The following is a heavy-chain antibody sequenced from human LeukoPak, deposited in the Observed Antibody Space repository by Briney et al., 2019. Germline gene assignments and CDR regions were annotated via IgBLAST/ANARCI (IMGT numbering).Heavy chain of an antibody. CDR1: GFTFSSHW. CDR2: INSDGSSI. J-gene: IGHJ4*02. Sequence: GGSLRLSCAASGFTFSSHWMHWVRQAPGKGLVWVSRINSDGSSISYADSVKGRFTISRDNAKNSLYLQMHSLRAEDTAVYYCARSQFTYDYGDWINFDYWGQGTPVTVSS. D-gene: IGHD4-17*01. CDR3: ARSQFTYDYGDWINFDY. V-gene: IGHV3-74*01.